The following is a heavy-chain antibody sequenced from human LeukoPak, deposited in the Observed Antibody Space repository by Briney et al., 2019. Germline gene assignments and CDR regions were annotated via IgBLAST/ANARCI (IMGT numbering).Heavy chain of an antibody. D-gene: IGHD3-22*01. Sequence: SETLSLTCTVSGGSISSSSYYWGWIRQPPGKGLEWIGSIYYSGSTYYDPSLKSRVTISVDTSKNQFSLKLSSVTAADTAVYYCARDFLSDYYYDGGRVFDYWGQGTLVTVSS. CDR1: GGSISSSSYY. J-gene: IGHJ4*02. CDR3: ARDFLSDYYYDGGRVFDY. CDR2: IYYSGST. V-gene: IGHV4-39*07.